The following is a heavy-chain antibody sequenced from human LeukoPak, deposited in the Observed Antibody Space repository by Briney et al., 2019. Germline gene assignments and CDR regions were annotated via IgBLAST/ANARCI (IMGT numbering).Heavy chain of an antibody. D-gene: IGHD4-17*01. J-gene: IGHJ4*02. CDR1: GFTVSSNY. V-gene: IGHV3-53*01. CDR3: ARVHATTVGFDY. CDR2: IYSGGST. Sequence: PGGSLRLSCAASGFTVSSNYMSWVRQAPGKGLEWVSVIYSGGSTYYADSVKGRFTISRDNSKNTLYLQMSSLRAEDTAVYYCARVHATTVGFDYWGQGTLVTVSS.